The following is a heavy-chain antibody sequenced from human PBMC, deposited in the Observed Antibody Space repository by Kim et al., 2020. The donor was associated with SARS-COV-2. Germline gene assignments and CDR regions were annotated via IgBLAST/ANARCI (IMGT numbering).Heavy chain of an antibody. CDR2: DI. CDR3: ATDRGST. V-gene: IGHV3-7*01. D-gene: IGHD6-13*01. Sequence: DIYNMDTVKGRFAISRDNAKSSVYLQMNCLRADDTAVYYCATDRGSTWGQGTLVTVSS. J-gene: IGHJ4*02.